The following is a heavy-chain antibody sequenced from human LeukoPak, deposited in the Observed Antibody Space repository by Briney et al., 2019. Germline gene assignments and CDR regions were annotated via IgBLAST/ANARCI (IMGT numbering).Heavy chain of an antibody. CDR1: GFTVSSNY. Sequence: GGSLRLSCAASGFTVSSNYMSWVRQAPGKGLEWVSVIYSGGSTYYADSVKGRFTISRDNSKNTLYLQMNSLRAEDTAVYYCARDREYSGSYSPNFDYWGQGTLVTVSS. V-gene: IGHV3-53*01. J-gene: IGHJ4*02. D-gene: IGHD1-26*01. CDR3: ARDREYSGSYSPNFDY. CDR2: IYSGGST.